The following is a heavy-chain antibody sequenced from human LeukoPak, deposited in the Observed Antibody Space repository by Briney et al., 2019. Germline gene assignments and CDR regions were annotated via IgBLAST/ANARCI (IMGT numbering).Heavy chain of an antibody. Sequence: GGSLKLSCAASGFTFSSYDIHWVRQATGKGLEWVSGIGTAGEIYYPGSVKGRFTISRENAKNSLYLQMNSLRAGDTAVYYCARAAYSSTWYSRYFDLWGRGTLVTVSS. J-gene: IGHJ2*01. CDR3: ARAAYSSTWYSRYFDL. D-gene: IGHD6-13*01. V-gene: IGHV3-13*01. CDR1: GFTFSSYD. CDR2: IGTAGEI.